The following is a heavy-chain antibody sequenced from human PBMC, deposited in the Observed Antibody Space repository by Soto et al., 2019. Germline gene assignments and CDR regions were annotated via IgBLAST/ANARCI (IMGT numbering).Heavy chain of an antibody. Sequence: ASVKVSCKASGYTFTGYYMHWVRQAPGPGIEWMGWINPNSGGTNYAQKFQGRVTMTRDTSISTAYMELSRLRSDDTAVYYCARDIGGYDLDSYYGMDVWGQGTTVTVSS. CDR3: ARDIGGYDLDSYYGMDV. CDR1: GYTFTGYY. CDR2: INPNSGGT. J-gene: IGHJ6*02. D-gene: IGHD5-12*01. V-gene: IGHV1-2*02.